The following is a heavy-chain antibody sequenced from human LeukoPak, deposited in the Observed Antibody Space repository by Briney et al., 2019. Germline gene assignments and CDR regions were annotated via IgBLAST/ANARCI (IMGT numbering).Heavy chain of an antibody. CDR2: INHSGST. CDR1: GGSFSGYY. D-gene: IGHD5-24*01. J-gene: IGHJ4*02. V-gene: IGHV4-34*01. CDR3: ARAQRWLQLFDY. Sequence: MSSETLSLTCAVYGGSFSGYYWSWIRQPPGKGLEWIGEINHSGSTNYNPSLKSRVTISVDTSKNQFSLKLSSVTAADTAVYYCARAQRWLQLFDYWGQGTLVTVSS.